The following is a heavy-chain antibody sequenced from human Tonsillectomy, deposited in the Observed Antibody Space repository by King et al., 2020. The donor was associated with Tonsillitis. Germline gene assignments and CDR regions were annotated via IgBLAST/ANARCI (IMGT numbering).Heavy chain of an antibody. CDR2: IYPGDSDT. V-gene: IGHV5-51*01. Sequence: AQLVQSGAEVKKPGESLKISCKGSGYSFTSYWIGWVRQMPGKGLEWMGIIYPGDSDTRYSPSFQGQVTISAVKSISTAYLQWSSLKASDTAMYYCAGTRITMVRGVAEQFDYWGQGTLVTVSS. J-gene: IGHJ4*02. D-gene: IGHD3-10*01. CDR1: GYSFTSYW. CDR3: AGTRITMVRGVAEQFDY.